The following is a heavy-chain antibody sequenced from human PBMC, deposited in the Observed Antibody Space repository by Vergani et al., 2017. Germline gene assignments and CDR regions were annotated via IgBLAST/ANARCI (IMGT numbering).Heavy chain of an antibody. CDR1: GYTFTSYY. CDR2: INPSGGST. Sequence: QVQLVQSGAEVKKPGASVKVSCKASGYTFTSYYMHWVRQAPGQGLEWMGIINPSGGSTSYAQKFQGRVTMTRDTSTSTVYMELSSLRSEDTAVYYCARDKYYXDSSGYYLSGLWGYYFDYWGQGTLVTVSS. J-gene: IGHJ4*02. D-gene: IGHD3-22*01. CDR3: ARDKYYXDSSGYYLSGLWGYYFDY. V-gene: IGHV1-46*01.